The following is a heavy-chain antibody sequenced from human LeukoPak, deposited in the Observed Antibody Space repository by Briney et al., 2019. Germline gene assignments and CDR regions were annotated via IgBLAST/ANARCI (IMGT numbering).Heavy chain of an antibody. CDR1: GFTFSSYA. J-gene: IGHJ5*02. CDR2: ISYDGSNK. CDR3: ASHWFDP. V-gene: IGHV3-30*04. Sequence: GRSLRLSCAAPGFTFSSYAMHWVRQAPGKGLEWVAVISYDGSNKYYADSVKGRFTISRDNSKNTLYLQMNSLRAEDTAVYYCASHWFDPWGQGTLVAVSS.